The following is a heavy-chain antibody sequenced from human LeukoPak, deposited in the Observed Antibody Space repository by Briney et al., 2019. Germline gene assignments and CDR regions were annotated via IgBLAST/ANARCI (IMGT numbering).Heavy chain of an antibody. CDR1: GGSFSGYY. J-gene: IGHJ3*02. D-gene: IGHD1-26*01. Sequence: PSETLSLTCAVYGGSFSGYYWSWIRQPPGKGLEWIGEINHSGSTNYNPSLKSRVTISVDTSKNQFSLKLSSVTTADTAVYYCAREPLVGATYAFDIWGRGTMVTVSS. V-gene: IGHV4-34*01. CDR3: AREPLVGATYAFDI. CDR2: INHSGST.